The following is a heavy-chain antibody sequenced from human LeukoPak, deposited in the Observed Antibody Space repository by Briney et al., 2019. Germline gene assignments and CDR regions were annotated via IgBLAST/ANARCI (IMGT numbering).Heavy chain of an antibody. D-gene: IGHD6-13*01. CDR2: ISGSGGST. V-gene: IGHV3-23*01. CDR1: GFTFSSYA. J-gene: IGHJ5*02. Sequence: GGSLRLSCAASGFTFSSYAMSWVRQAPGKGLEWVSAISGSGGSTYYADSVTGRFTISRDNSKHTLYLQMNSLRAEDTAVYYCAVGRGSSSWFDPWGQGTLVTVSS. CDR3: AVGRGSSSWFDP.